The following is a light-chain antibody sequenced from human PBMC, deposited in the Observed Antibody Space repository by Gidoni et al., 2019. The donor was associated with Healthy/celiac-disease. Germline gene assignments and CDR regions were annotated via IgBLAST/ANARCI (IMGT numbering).Light chain of an antibody. CDR2: GNS. CDR1: SSNIGAGYD. J-gene: IGLJ3*02. V-gene: IGLV1-40*01. CDR3: QSYDSSPWKV. Sequence: QSVLTQPPSVSGAPGQRVTISCTGSSSNIGAGYDVHWYQQLPGTAPKLLIYGNSNRPSGVPDRSSGSKSGTSASLAITGLQAEDEADYYCQSYDSSPWKVFGGGTKLTVL.